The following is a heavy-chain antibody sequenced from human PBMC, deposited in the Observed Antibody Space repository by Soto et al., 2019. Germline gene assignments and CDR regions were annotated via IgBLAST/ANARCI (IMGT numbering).Heavy chain of an antibody. J-gene: IGHJ6*02. V-gene: IGHV1-69*02. CDR2: IIPILGIA. D-gene: IGHD3-16*01. CDR3: ARVAVWGYGMDV. CDR1: GGTFSSYT. Sequence: QVQRVQSGAEVKKPGSSVKVSCKASGGTFSSYTISWVRQAPGQGLEWMGRIIPILGIANYAQKFQGRVTITANKSTSTAYMELSSLRSEDTAVYYCARVAVWGYGMDVWGQGTTVTVSS.